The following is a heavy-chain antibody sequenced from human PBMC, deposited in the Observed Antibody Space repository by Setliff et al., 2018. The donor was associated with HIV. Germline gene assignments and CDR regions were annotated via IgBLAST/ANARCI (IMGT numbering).Heavy chain of an antibody. D-gene: IGHD3-22*01. V-gene: IGHV5-51*01. CDR3: ARAPNSPYYSNFWYADH. J-gene: IGHJ5*02. Sequence: PGASLKISCKTSGYSFNTYWIGWVRQMPGKGLEWMAIFYPGDSDTRYSPSFQSQVTVSADKSIGTAYLQWDSLKASDTALYFCARAPNSPYYSNFWYADHWGQGTLVTVSS. CDR1: GYSFNTYW. CDR2: FYPGDSDT.